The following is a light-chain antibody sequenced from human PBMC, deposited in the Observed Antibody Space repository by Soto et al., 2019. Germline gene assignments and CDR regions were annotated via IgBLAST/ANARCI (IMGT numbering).Light chain of an antibody. J-gene: IGKJ1*01. V-gene: IGKV4-1*01. Sequence: DIVMTQSPDSLAVSLGERATINCKSSQSVLYSSNNKNYLAWYQQKPGQPPKLLLYWASTRESGVPDRFSGSGSGTDFTLPISSLQAEDVAVYYCQQYYSPPWTLGQGTKVEIK. CDR1: QSVLYSSNNKNY. CDR3: QQYYSPPWT. CDR2: WAS.